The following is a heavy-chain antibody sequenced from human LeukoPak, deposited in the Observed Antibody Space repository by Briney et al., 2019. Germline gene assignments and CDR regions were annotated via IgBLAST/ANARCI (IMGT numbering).Heavy chain of an antibody. CDR3: ARVASSGWCRHVGLDY. D-gene: IGHD6-19*01. Sequence: PSETLSLTCAVYGGSFSGYYWSWIRQPPGKGLEWIGEINHSGSTNYNPSLKSRVTISVDTSKNQFSLKLSSVTAADTAVYYCARVASSGWCRHVGLDYWGQGTLVTVSS. CDR2: INHSGST. CDR1: GGSFSGYY. V-gene: IGHV4-34*01. J-gene: IGHJ4*02.